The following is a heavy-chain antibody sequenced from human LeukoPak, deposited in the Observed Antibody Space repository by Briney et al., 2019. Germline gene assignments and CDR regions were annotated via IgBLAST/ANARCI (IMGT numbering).Heavy chain of an antibody. Sequence: GSLRLSCVGSDYRFTIYTMNWFRQGPGKGLEWVSFISSSSNYIKYADSVKGRFTISRDNARNSLYLQMDSLRAEDAAVYYCTRGRISCNDVRCHRGWFGPWGQGTLVTVSS. CDR1: DYRFTIYT. V-gene: IGHV3-21*01. D-gene: IGHD2/OR15-2a*01. CDR3: TRGRISCNDVRCHRGWFGP. CDR2: ISSSSNYI. J-gene: IGHJ5*02.